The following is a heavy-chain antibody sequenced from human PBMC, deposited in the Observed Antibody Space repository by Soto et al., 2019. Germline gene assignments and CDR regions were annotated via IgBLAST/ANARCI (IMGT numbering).Heavy chain of an antibody. CDR3: ARGTALIFGNFDY. J-gene: IGHJ4*02. Sequence: QVQLQQWGAGLLKPSETLSLTCAVYGGSFSGYYWSWIRQPPGKGLEWIGEINHSESTKYNPSLKSRVTISVDTSQNHFSLQMSSVTAADTAVYYFARGTALIFGNFDYWGQGTLVTVSS. CDR2: INHSEST. CDR1: GGSFSGYY. D-gene: IGHD3-3*01. V-gene: IGHV4-34*01.